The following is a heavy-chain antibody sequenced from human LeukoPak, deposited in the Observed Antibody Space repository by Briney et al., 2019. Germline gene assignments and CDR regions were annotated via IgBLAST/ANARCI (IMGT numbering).Heavy chain of an antibody. Sequence: GGSLRLSCAASGFTFSSYSMNWVRQAPGKGLEGVSSISSSSSYIYYADSVKGRFTISRDNPKNSLYLQMNSLRAEDTAVYYCASGWYYDFWSGYPLGNYWGQGTLVTVSS. V-gene: IGHV3-21*01. J-gene: IGHJ4*02. D-gene: IGHD3-3*01. CDR1: GFTFSSYS. CDR3: ASGWYYDFWSGYPLGNY. CDR2: ISSSSSYI.